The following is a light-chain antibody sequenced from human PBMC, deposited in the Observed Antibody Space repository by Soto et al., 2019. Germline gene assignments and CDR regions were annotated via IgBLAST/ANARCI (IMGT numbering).Light chain of an antibody. Sequence: QSALTQPASVSGSPGQSITISCTGTSSDVGGYNYVSGYQQHPGKAPKLMIYEVSTRPSGVSNRFSGSKSGNTASLTISGLQAEDEDDYYCSSYTSSSSDYVFGTGTKVTVL. CDR1: SSDVGGYNY. V-gene: IGLV2-14*01. CDR2: EVS. J-gene: IGLJ1*01. CDR3: SSYTSSSSDYV.